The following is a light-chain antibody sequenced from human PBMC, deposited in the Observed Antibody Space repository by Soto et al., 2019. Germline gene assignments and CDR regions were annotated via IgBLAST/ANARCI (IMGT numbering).Light chain of an antibody. Sequence: QSVLTQPPSASGTPGQRVTISCSGSSSNIGSNTVNWYQQLPGTAPKLLIYSNNQRPSGVPDRFSGSKSGTSASLAISGLQSEDEADYYCAAWDDSLNAVVFGRGTK. CDR1: SSNIGSNT. V-gene: IGLV1-44*01. J-gene: IGLJ2*01. CDR2: SNN. CDR3: AAWDDSLNAVV.